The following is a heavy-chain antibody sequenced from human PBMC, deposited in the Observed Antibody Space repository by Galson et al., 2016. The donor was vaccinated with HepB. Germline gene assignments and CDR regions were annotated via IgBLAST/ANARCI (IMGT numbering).Heavy chain of an antibody. V-gene: IGHV3-30*18. CDR1: GFTFSNYG. CDR2: ISYDGRNK. CDR3: AKDSWRIAARPGTKFDF. D-gene: IGHD6-6*01. J-gene: IGHJ4*02. Sequence: SLRLSCAASGFTFSNYGMHWVRQAPGKGLEWVAGISYDGRNKYYADSVKGRFTISRDNSKTTLYLQMNSLRAEDTAFYYCAKDSWRIAARPGTKFDFWAQGTLVTVSS.